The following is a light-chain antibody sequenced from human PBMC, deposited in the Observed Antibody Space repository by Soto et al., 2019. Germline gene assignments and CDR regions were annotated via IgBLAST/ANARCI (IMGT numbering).Light chain of an antibody. CDR3: AAWDTSLSGGV. V-gene: IGLV1-51*02. Sequence: QSVLTQPPSVSAAPGQKVTISCSGSSSNIGSYFVSWYQQLPGTAPQLLIYENNKRPSGIPDRFSGSKSATSATLGITGLQTGDEADYYCAAWDTSLSGGVFGGGTKVTVL. CDR1: SSNIGSYF. CDR2: ENN. J-gene: IGLJ3*02.